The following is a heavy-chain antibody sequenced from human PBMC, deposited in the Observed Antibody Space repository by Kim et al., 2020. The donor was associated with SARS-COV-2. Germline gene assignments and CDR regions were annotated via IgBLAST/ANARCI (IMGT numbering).Heavy chain of an antibody. CDR2: ISAYNGNT. Sequence: ASVKVSCKASGYTFTSYGISWVRQAPGQGLEWMGWISAYNGNTNYAQKLQDRVTMTTDTSTSTAYMELRSLRSDDTAVYYCARETLSALWFREPIYMDVWGKGTTVTVSS. V-gene: IGHV1-18*01. J-gene: IGHJ6*03. D-gene: IGHD3-10*01. CDR1: GYTFTSYG. CDR3: ARETLSALWFREPIYMDV.